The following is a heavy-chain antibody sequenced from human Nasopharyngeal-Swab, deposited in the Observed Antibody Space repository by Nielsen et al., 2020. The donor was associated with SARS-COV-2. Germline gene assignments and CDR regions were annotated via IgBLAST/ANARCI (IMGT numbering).Heavy chain of an antibody. Sequence: GESLKISCAASGFTFSSYGMHWVRQAPGKGLEWVAVISYDGSNKYYADSVKSRFTISRDNSKNTLYLQMNSLRAEDTAVYYCAKDWGYKSDYYYYMDVWGKGTTVTVSS. CDR1: GFTFSSYG. CDR2: ISYDGSNK. V-gene: IGHV3-30*18. CDR3: AKDWGYKSDYYYYMDV. J-gene: IGHJ6*03. D-gene: IGHD5-18*01.